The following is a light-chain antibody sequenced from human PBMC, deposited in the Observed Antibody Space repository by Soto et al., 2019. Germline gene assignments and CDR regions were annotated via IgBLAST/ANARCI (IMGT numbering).Light chain of an antibody. J-gene: IGKJ5*01. CDR2: GAS. V-gene: IGKV3D-7*01. Sequence: IVMTQSPATLSLSPGERATLSCRASQSFSGSYLSWYQQKPAQAPRLLIYGASTRATGIPARFSGSGSGTDFTLHISSLQPEDFAVYYCQQDYNLPITFGQGTRLEIK. CDR3: QQDYNLPIT. CDR1: QSFSGSY.